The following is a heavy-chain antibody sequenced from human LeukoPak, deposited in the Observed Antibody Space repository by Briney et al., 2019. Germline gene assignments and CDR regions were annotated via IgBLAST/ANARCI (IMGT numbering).Heavy chain of an antibody. D-gene: IGHD1-14*01. V-gene: IGHV1-69*05. CDR3: ARNRPPLLGVEDYCYYDMDV. CDR2: IIPIFGTA. J-gene: IGHJ6*03. CDR1: GGTFSSYA. Sequence: ASVKVSCKASGGTFSSYAISWVRQAPGQGLEWMGRIIPIFGTANYAQKFQGRVTITTDESTSTAYMELSSLRSEDTAVYYCARNRPPLLGVEDYCYYDMDVWGKGTTVTVSS.